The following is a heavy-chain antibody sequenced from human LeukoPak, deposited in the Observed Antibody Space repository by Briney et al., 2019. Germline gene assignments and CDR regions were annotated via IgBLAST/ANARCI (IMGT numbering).Heavy chain of an antibody. CDR1: GYSSSADY. Sequence: GESLNICTVSGGYSSSADYICSWRQMPGKDLEWMGIIYPGDSDTRYSPSFQGQVTISADKSINTAYLQWSSLKASDTAMYYWARRYYGSGSYYNWFDPWGQGTLVTVSS. CDR2: IYPGDSDT. V-gene: IGHV5-51*01. J-gene: IGHJ5*02. CDR3: ARRYYGSGSYYNWFDP. D-gene: IGHD3-10*01.